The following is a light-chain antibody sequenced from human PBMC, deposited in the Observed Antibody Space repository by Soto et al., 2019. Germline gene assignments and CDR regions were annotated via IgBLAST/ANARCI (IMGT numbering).Light chain of an antibody. CDR2: STS. J-gene: IGLJ3*02. CDR3: CSYAGRYTRV. CDR1: SSNIGTNT. Sequence: QSVLTQPPSASGTPGQRVTISCSGGSSNIGTNTVNWYQQLPGTSPKLLIYSTSQRPSGVPDRFSGSKSGTSASLAISGLQSEDEADYYCCSYAGRYTRVFGGGTKLTVL. V-gene: IGLV1-44*01.